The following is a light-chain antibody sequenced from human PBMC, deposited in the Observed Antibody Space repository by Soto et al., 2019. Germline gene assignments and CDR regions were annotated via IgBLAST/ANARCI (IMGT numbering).Light chain of an antibody. V-gene: IGLV2-23*03. CDR1: NSDVESYNL. CDR3: CSYAGTATV. J-gene: IGLJ1*01. CDR2: EGT. Sequence: QSVLTQPASVSGSPGQSITISCTGTNSDVESYNLVSWFRQHPGEAPKLIVYEGTKRPSGVSNRFSGSKSGNPASLTISGLQAEDEANYYCCSYAGTATVFGTGTKVTGL.